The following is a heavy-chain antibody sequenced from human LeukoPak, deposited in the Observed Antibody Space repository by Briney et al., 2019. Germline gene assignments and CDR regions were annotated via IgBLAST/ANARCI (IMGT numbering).Heavy chain of an antibody. Sequence: GSLRLPCAGSGFTFRSLSMNLVRQAPGKGLEGGSGISGSGGSTYYADSVKGRFTISRDNSKNTLFLQMNSLRAEDTAVYYCAKDALISFRGAWSQSDYWGQGALVTVSS. V-gene: IGHV3-23*01. CDR1: GFTFRSLS. J-gene: IGHJ4*02. CDR2: ISGSGGST. D-gene: IGHD3-16*02. CDR3: AKDALISFRGAWSQSDY.